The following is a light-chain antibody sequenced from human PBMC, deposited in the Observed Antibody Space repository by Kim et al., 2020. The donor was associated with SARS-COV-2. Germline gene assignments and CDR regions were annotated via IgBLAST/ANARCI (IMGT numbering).Light chain of an antibody. V-gene: IGKV3-11*01. Sequence: EIVLTQSPATLSLSPGERATLSCRASQSVSSYLAWYQQKPGQAPRLLIYDASNRATGIPARFSGSGSGTDFTLTISSLEPEDFAVYYCQQRRNWWTFGQGPKVDIK. CDR1: QSVSSY. CDR3: QQRRNWWT. CDR2: DAS. J-gene: IGKJ1*01.